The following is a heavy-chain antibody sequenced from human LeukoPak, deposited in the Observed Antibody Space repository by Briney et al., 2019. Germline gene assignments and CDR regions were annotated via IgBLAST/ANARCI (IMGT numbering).Heavy chain of an antibody. CDR3: AISSGGSYKLVEGNWFDP. V-gene: IGHV1-2*02. CDR2: INPNSGGT. CDR1: GYTFTGYY. Sequence: ASVKVSCKASGYTFTGYYMHWVRQAPGQGLEWMGWINPNSGGTNYAQKFQGRVTMTRDTSISTAYMELSRLRSDDTAVYYCAISSGGSYKLVEGNWFDPWGQGTLVTVSS. J-gene: IGHJ5*02. D-gene: IGHD2-15*01.